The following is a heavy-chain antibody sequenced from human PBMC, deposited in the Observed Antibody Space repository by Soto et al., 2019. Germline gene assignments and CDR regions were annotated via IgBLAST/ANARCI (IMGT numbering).Heavy chain of an antibody. CDR1: GDSITNNHW. Sequence: PSESLSLTCTVYGDSITNNHWWSWVRQPPGKGPELIGEIYHTGIANYNPSLESRVAFSVDKSKHQFSLSLTSVTAADTAVYYCVSKLGPYYYGVDVWGQGTTVTVSS. V-gene: IGHV4-4*02. CDR3: VSKLGPYYYGVDV. J-gene: IGHJ6*02. D-gene: IGHD3-16*01. CDR2: IYHTGIA.